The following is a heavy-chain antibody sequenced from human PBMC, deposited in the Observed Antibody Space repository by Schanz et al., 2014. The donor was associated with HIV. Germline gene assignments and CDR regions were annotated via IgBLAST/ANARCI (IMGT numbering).Heavy chain of an antibody. CDR3: ARWGRGCSGGSCYWGYYGMDV. CDR2: ISAYKGNT. V-gene: IGHV1-18*01. D-gene: IGHD2-15*01. CDR1: GYTFTSYD. Sequence: QVQLVQSGAEVKKPGASVKVSCKASGYTFTSYDINWVRQAPGQGLEWMGWISAYKGNTNYAQKLQGRVTMTTDTSTSTAYMELRRLRSADTAVYYCARWGRGCSGGSCYWGYYGMDVWGQGTTVTVSS. J-gene: IGHJ6*02.